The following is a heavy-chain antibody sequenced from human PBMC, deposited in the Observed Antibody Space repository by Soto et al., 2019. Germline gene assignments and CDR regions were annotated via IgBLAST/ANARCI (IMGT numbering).Heavy chain of an antibody. D-gene: IGHD1-1*01. CDR1: GGSFGNSA. V-gene: IGHV1-69*12. CDR3: AREGGDTTGMGWFDP. J-gene: IGHJ5*02. CDR2: INPFFITATN. Sequence: QVHLVQSGAEAKKPGSSVKVSCKASGGSFGNSAISWLRQAPGQRLEWLGGINPFFITATNNSAEKFQGRVTITADESRGTVYLDLRSLTSEDTAVYCAREGGDTTGMGWFDPWGQGTLVIVSS.